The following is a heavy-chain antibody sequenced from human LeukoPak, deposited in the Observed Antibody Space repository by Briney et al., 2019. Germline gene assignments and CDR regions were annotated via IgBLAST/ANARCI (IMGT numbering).Heavy chain of an antibody. CDR3: ASGSSNDPWLLFDH. D-gene: IGHD3-22*01. J-gene: IGHJ4*02. V-gene: IGHV3-30*01. CDR2: ISYDGSKD. CDR1: GFTFSTFA. Sequence: GRSLRLSCAASGFTFSTFAMNWVRQAPGKGLEWVAVISYDGSKDYYADSVKGRFSISRDNSKNTLYLQMDSLRAEDTAVYYCASGSSNDPWLLFDHWGQGTLVTVSS.